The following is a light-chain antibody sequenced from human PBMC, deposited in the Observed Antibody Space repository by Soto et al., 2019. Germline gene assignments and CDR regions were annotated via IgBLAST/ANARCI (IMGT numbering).Light chain of an antibody. V-gene: IGKV3-20*01. CDR3: QHYGRSPPSWT. CDR1: QSVRSNY. J-gene: IGKJ1*01. CDR2: DAS. Sequence: EIVLTQSPGTLSLSPGERATLSCRASQSVRSNYLAWYQQKPGQPPRLLISDASSRATGIPDRFSGSGSGTYFTLTISGVQPEDVAVYYCQHYGRSPPSWTFGQGTKVEIK.